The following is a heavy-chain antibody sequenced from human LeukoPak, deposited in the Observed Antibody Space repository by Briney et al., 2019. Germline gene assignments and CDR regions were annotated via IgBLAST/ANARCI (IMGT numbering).Heavy chain of an antibody. CDR3: AKDDYVWGSYDY. D-gene: IGHD3-16*01. V-gene: IGHV3-23*01. J-gene: IGHJ4*02. Sequence: GGSLRLSCAASGFTFSSYGMSWVRQAPGKGLEWVSAISGSGGSTYYADSVKGRFTISRDNSKNTLYLQMNSLRAEDTAVYYCAKDDYVWGSYDYWGQGTLVTVSS. CDR1: GFTFSSYG. CDR2: ISGSGGST.